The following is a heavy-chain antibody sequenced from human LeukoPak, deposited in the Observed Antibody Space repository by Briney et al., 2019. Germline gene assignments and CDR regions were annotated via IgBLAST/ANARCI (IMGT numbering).Heavy chain of an antibody. CDR3: ARGVGGNSDY. Sequence: SETLSLTCTVSGGSISSSSYYWGWIRQPPGKGLEWIGSIYYSGSTYYNPSLKSRVTISVDTSKNQFSPKLSSVTAADTAVYYCARGVGGNSDYWGQGTLVTVSS. D-gene: IGHD4-23*01. CDR1: GGSISSSSYY. CDR2: IYYSGST. V-gene: IGHV4-39*07. J-gene: IGHJ4*02.